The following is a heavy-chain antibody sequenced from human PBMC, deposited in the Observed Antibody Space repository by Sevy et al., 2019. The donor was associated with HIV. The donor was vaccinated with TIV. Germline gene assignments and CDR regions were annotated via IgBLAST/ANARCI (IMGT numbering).Heavy chain of an antibody. J-gene: IGHJ4*02. CDR3: ARDGDYYDFWSGSYYFDY. CDR1: VFTFSSYS. Sequence: GGSLRLSCAASVFTFSSYSMNWVRQAPGKGLEWVSYISSSSSTIYYADSVKGRFTISRDNAKNSLYLQMNSLRAEDTAVYYCARDGDYYDFWSGSYYFDYWGQGTLVTVSS. D-gene: IGHD3-3*01. CDR2: ISSSSSTI. V-gene: IGHV3-48*01.